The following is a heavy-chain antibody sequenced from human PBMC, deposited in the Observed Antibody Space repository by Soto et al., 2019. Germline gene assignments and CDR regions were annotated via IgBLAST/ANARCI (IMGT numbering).Heavy chain of an antibody. CDR2: INPSGGST. D-gene: IGHD3-22*01. J-gene: IGHJ6*02. V-gene: IGHV1-46*01. Sequence: ASVKVSCKASGYTFTSYYMHWVRQAPGQGLEWMGIINPSGGSTSYAQKFQGRVTMTRDTSTSTVYMELSSLRSEDTAVYYCAREEVDSNYYCYGMDVWGQGTTVTVSS. CDR3: AREEVDSNYYCYGMDV. CDR1: GYTFTSYY.